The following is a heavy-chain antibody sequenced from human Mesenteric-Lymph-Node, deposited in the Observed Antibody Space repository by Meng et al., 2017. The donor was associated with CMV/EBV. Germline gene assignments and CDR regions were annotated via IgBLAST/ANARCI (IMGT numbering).Heavy chain of an antibody. CDR1: GGSFSGYY. V-gene: IGHV4-34*01. J-gene: IGHJ5*02. CDR2: INHSGST. CDR3: ARGRRSAGWFDP. Sequence: SETLSLTCAVYGGSFSGYYWSWIRQPPGKGLEWIGEINHSGSTNYNPSHKSRVTISVDTSKNQFSLKLSSVTAADTAVYYCARGRRSAGWFDPWGQGTLVTVSS.